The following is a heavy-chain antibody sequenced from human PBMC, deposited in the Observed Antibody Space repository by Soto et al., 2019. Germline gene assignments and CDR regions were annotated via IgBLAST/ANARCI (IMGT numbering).Heavy chain of an antibody. J-gene: IGHJ4*02. CDR3: ARGQARGYFDY. Sequence: GGSLRLSCAASGFSFSNDNMNWIRQAPGKGLEWVSSIISSGSFTYYADSVKGRFTISRDNAKNSLYLQMNSLRAEDTAVYYCARGQARGYFDYWGQGTLVTVSS. V-gene: IGHV3-21*04. CDR2: IISSGSFT. D-gene: IGHD6-6*01. CDR1: GFSFSNDN.